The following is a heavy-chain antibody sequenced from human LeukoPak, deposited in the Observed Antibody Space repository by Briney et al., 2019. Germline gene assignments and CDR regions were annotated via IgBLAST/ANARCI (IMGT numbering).Heavy chain of an antibody. V-gene: IGHV3-7*03. CDR1: GFTFSSYW. Sequence: PGGSLRLSCAASGFTFSSYWMSWVRQAPGKGLEWVANIKQDGSEKYYVDSVKGRFTISRDNAKNSLYLQMNSLRAEDTAVYYCARAYTRYCTNGVCYASPYYYFDYWGQGTLVTVSS. D-gene: IGHD2-8*01. CDR2: IKQDGSEK. CDR3: ARAYTRYCTNGVCYASPYYYFDY. J-gene: IGHJ4*02.